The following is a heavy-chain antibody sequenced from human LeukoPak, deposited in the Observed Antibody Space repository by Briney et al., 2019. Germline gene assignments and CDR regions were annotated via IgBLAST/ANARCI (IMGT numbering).Heavy chain of an antibody. J-gene: IGHJ4*02. D-gene: IGHD5-24*01. CDR2: IYYSGST. V-gene: IGHV4-59*08. Sequence: SETLSLTCAVYGGSFINYYWSWIRQPPGKGLEWIGYIYYSGSTKYNPSLKSRVTISVDTSKNQFSLKLSSVTAADTAVYYCARGARAGYNLEPFDYWGQGTLVTVSS. CDR1: GGSFINYY. CDR3: ARGARAGYNLEPFDY.